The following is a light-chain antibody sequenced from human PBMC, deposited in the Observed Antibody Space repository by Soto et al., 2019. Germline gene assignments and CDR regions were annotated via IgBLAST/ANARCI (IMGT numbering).Light chain of an antibody. J-gene: IGLJ2*01. CDR3: SSYTSSSTVI. CDR2: DVS. V-gene: IGLV2-14*01. Sequence: QSAVTQPASVSGSPGQSITISCTGTSSGVGGSNYVSWYQQHPGKAPKLMIYDVSYRPSVVSNRFSGSKSGNTASLTNSGLQAEDGADYYCSSYTSSSTVIFGGGTKVTVL. CDR1: SSGVGGSNY.